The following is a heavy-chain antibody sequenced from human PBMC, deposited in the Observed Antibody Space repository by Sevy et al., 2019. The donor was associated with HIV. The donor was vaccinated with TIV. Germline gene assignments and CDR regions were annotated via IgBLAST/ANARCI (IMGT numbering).Heavy chain of an antibody. CDR2: ISYDGSNK. CDR3: ARARGLRYYDIDV. Sequence: GGSLRLSCAASGFTFSSYAMHWVRQAPGKGLEWVAVISYDGSNKYYADSVKGRFTISRDNSKTTLYLQMNSLRAEDTAVYYCARARGLRYYDIDVWGKGTTVTVSS. D-gene: IGHD5-12*01. CDR1: GFTFSSYA. J-gene: IGHJ6*03. V-gene: IGHV3-30-3*01.